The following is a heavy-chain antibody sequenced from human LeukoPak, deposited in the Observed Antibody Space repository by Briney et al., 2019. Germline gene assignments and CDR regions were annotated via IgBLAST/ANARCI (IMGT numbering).Heavy chain of an antibody. V-gene: IGHV4-34*01. CDR1: GGSFSGYY. D-gene: IGHD3-9*01. CDR2: INHSGST. Sequence: SETLSLTCAVYGGSFSGYYWSWIRQPPGKGLEWIGEINHSGSTNYNPSLKSRVTISVDTSKNQFSLKLSSVTAADTAVYYCARGRGYDILTGPNLHAFDIWGQGTMVTVSS. CDR3: ARGRGYDILTGPNLHAFDI. J-gene: IGHJ3*02.